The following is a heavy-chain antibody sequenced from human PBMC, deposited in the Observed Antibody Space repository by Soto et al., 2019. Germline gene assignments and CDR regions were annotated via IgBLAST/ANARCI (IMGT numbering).Heavy chain of an antibody. V-gene: IGHV3-66*01. CDR2: IYSGGST. CDR1: GFTVSSNY. J-gene: IGHJ4*02. D-gene: IGHD6-19*01. Sequence: GGSLRLSCAASGFTVSSNYMSWVRQAPGKGLEWVSVIYSGGSTYYADSVKGRFTISRDNSKNTLYLQMNSLRAEDTAVYYCARGGGGWLPQEYYFDYWGRGTLVTVSS. CDR3: ARGGGGWLPQEYYFDY.